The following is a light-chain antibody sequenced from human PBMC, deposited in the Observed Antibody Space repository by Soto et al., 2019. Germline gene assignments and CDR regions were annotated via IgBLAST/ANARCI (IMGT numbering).Light chain of an antibody. CDR1: QSLVHGDGNTY. V-gene: IGKV2-24*01. CDR3: MQVTQLPLT. Sequence: DIVMTQTPLSSPVTLGQPASISCRSSQSLVHGDGNTYLSWLHQRPGQPPRLLIYKISYCFSGVPDRFSGSGEGTTFTLQISRVEAEDVGVYYSMQVTQLPLTCGQGTKLEIK. J-gene: IGKJ2*01. CDR2: KIS.